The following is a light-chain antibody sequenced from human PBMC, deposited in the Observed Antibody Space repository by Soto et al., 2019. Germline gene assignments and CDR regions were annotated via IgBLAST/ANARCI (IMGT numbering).Light chain of an antibody. J-gene: IGKJ5*01. CDR2: KVS. V-gene: IGKV2-30*01. CDR3: MQGTHWPPT. Sequence: DVVMTQSPLSLPVTLGQPASISCRSSQVLVYSYGNTYLNWFHQRPGQSPRRLIYKVSNRDSGVPDRFSGSGSGTDFTLKISRVEAEDVGVYYCMQGTHWPPTFGQGTRLEIK. CDR1: QVLVYSYGNTY.